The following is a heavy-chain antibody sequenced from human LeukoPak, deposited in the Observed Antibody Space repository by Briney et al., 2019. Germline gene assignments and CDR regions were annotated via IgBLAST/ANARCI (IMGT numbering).Heavy chain of an antibody. D-gene: IGHD5-12*01. J-gene: IGHJ6*02. V-gene: IGHV1-2*02. CDR3: AREGVATIGAGGYYYYGMDV. CDR1: GYTFTRYY. Sequence: GASVKVSCKASGYTFTRYYMHWVRQAPGQGLEWMGWINPNSGVTNYAQKFQGRVTMTRDTSISTAYMELSRLRSDDTAVYYCAREGVATIGAGGYYYYGMDVWGQGTTVTVSS. CDR2: INPNSGVT.